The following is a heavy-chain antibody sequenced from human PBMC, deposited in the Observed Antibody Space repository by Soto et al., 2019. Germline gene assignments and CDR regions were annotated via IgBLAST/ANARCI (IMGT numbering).Heavy chain of an antibody. D-gene: IGHD2-2*01. CDR3: ARALDIVVVPAFDY. V-gene: IGHV3-30-3*01. CDR2: ISYDGSNK. J-gene: IGHJ4*02. Sequence: GGSLRLSCAASGFTFSSYAMHWVRQAPGKGLEWVAVISYDGSNKYYADSVKGRFTISRDNSKNTLYLQMNSLRAEDTAVYYCARALDIVVVPAFDYWGQGTLVTVSS. CDR1: GFTFSSYA.